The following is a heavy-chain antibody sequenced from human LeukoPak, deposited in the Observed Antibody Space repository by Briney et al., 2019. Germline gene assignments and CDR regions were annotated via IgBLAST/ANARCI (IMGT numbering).Heavy chain of an antibody. Sequence: SETLSLTCAVYGGSFSGYYWSWIRQPPGKGLEWIGEINHSGSTNYNPSLKSRVTISVDTSKNQFSLKLSSVTAADTAVYYCNYGNGYNDYWGQGILVTVSS. D-gene: IGHD3-3*01. CDR3: NYGNGYNDY. V-gene: IGHV4-34*01. J-gene: IGHJ4*02. CDR2: INHSGST. CDR1: GGSFSGYY.